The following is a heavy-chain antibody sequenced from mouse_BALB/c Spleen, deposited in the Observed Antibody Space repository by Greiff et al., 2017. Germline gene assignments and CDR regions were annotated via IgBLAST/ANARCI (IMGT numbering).Heavy chain of an antibody. J-gene: IGHJ2*01. CDR1: GFNIKDTY. CDR3: ARGPNWDYFDD. V-gene: IGHV14-3*02. CDR2: IDPANGNT. Sequence: VQLQQSGAELVKPGASVKLSCTASGFNIKDTYMHWVKQRPEQGLEWIGRIDPANGNTKYDPKFQGKATITADTSSNTAYLQLSSLTSEDTAVYYCARGPNWDYFDDWGQGTTLTVSS. D-gene: IGHD4-1*01.